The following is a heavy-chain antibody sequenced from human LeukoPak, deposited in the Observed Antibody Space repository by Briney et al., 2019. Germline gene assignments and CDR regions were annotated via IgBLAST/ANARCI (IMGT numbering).Heavy chain of an antibody. D-gene: IGHD3-3*01. CDR3: ARYDFWSGYPPLRNNWFDP. J-gene: IGHJ5*02. V-gene: IGHV4-61*08. Sequence: PSQTLSLTCTVSGGSISSGGYYWSWIRQHPGKGLEWIGYIYYSGSTNYNPSLKSRVTISVDTSKNQFSLKLSSVTAADTAVYYCARYDFWSGYPPLRNNWFDPWGQGTLVTVSS. CDR1: GGSISSGGYY. CDR2: IYYSGST.